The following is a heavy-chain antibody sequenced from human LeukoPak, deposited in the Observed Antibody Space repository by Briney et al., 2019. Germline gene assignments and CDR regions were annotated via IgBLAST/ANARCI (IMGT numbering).Heavy chain of an antibody. CDR2: IIPIFGTA. J-gene: IGHJ4*02. CDR3: ARDLSYDSSGPPGY. Sequence: SVKVSCKASGGTFISYAISWVRQAPGQGLEWMGGIIPIFGTANYAQKFQGRVTITADESTSTAYMELSSLRSEDTAVYYCARDLSYDSSGPPGYWGQGTLVTVSS. CDR1: GGTFISYA. D-gene: IGHD3-22*01. V-gene: IGHV1-69*13.